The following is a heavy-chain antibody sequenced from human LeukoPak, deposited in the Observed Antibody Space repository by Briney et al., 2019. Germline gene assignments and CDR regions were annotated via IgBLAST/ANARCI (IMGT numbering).Heavy chain of an antibody. V-gene: IGHV3-23*01. CDR1: GFTFSNYA. CDR2: IDGIGDST. Sequence: PGGSLRLSCAASGFTFSNYAMSWVRQAPGKGLEWVSTIDGIGDSTYYADSVKGRFTISRDNSKNTLYLQMPTLRAEDTAVYACADGRDLDYWGQGTLVTVSS. J-gene: IGHJ4*02. D-gene: IGHD5-24*01. CDR3: ADGRDLDY.